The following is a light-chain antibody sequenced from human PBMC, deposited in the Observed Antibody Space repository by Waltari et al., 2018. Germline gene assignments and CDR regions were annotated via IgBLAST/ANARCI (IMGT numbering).Light chain of an antibody. CDR3: QQYYSNPVS. CDR1: QNLLYSPINKNS. CDR2: WAS. J-gene: IGKJ4*01. Sequence: DIVMTQSPDSLTVSLGERATIHCKSSQNLLYSPINKNSLAWYQLKPGQPPRLLIHWASSRESGVPDRFSGSGSGTDFTLTITSLRAEDVAIYYCQQYYSNPVSFGGGTRLEI. V-gene: IGKV4-1*01.